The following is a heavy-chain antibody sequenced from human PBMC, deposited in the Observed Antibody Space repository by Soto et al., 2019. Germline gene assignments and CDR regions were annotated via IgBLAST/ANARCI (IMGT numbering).Heavy chain of an antibody. V-gene: IGHV1-18*01. CDR2: ISAYNGNT. Sequence: SVKVSCKASGYTFTSYGISWVRQAPGQGLEWMGWISAYNGNTNYAQKLQGRVTMTTDTSTSTAYMELRSLRSDDTAVYYCARDRGSPRDYYDSSGYFDYWGQGTLVTVSS. CDR1: GYTFTSYG. D-gene: IGHD3-22*01. CDR3: ARDRGSPRDYYDSSGYFDY. J-gene: IGHJ4*02.